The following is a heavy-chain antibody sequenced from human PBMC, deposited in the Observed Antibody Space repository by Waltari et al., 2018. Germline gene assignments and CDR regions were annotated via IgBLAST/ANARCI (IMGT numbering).Heavy chain of an antibody. J-gene: IGHJ4*02. V-gene: IGHV1-69*14. CDR1: GGTFSSWA. CDR2: VIPVFGTS. D-gene: IGHD5-12*01. Sequence: QVQLVQSGAEVRKPGSSVRISCKPSGGTFSSWASSWVRQAPGQGLEWVGSVIPVFGTSSSAQRFQGRVSITADKSTTTIHMELNSLTSDDAAVYYCAKESGGYDHPYFDQWGQGTLVTVSS. CDR3: AKESGGYDHPYFDQ.